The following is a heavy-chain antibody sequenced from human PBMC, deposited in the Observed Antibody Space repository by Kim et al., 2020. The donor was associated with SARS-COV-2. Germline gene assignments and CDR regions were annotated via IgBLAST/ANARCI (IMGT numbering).Heavy chain of an antibody. D-gene: IGHD1-26*01. CDR3: ARDRTLGATGCFFDY. CDR2: ISSSSSYI. J-gene: IGHJ4*02. CDR1: GFTFSSYS. Sequence: GGSLRLSCAASGFTFSSYSMNWVRQAPGKGLEWVSSISSSSSYIYYADSVKGRFTISRDNAKNSLYLQMNSLRAEDTAVYYCARDRTLGATGCFFDYWGQGTLVTVSS. V-gene: IGHV3-21*01.